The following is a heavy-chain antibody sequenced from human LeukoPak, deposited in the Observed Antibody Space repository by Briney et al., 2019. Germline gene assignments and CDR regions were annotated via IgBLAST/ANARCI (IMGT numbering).Heavy chain of an antibody. V-gene: IGHV3-23*01. D-gene: IGHD2-15*01. CDR2: FIGGGGST. J-gene: IGHJ4*02. Sequence: GGSLRLSCAASGFTFSTYAMNRVRQAPGKGLEWVSVFIGGGGSTYYADSVKGRFTISRDNSKNTLYLQMNSLRAEDTAVYYCAKRGGYSFDYWGQGTLVTVSS. CDR1: GFTFSTYA. CDR3: AKRGGYSFDY.